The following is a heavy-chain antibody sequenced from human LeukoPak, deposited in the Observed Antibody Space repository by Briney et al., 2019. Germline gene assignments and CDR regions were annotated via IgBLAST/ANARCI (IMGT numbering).Heavy chain of an antibody. V-gene: IGHV3-23*01. D-gene: IGHD3-16*02. CDR3: AKAPGDLGELSFFDY. J-gene: IGHJ4*02. Sequence: GGSLRLSCAASEFTFSSYAMSWVRQAPGKGLEWVSVISGSGGNTYYADSVRGRFTISRDNSKNTLYLQMNSLRAEDTAVYYCAKAPGDLGELSFFDYWGQGTLVTVSS. CDR2: ISGSGGNT. CDR1: EFTFSSYA.